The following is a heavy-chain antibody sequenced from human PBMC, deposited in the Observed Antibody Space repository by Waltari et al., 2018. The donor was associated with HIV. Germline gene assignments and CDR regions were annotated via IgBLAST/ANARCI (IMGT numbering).Heavy chain of an antibody. CDR1: GFSVSNHW. CDR2: ISSDGSTR. Sequence: VQLVESGGGSIKSGGSLRLSCAASGFSVSNHWMERVRQGPGKGLVWLGRISSDGSTREYADAVKGRFVISRDNARNTVYLQVNSLRVEDTAVYYCARASHYFEFSTFDGDYYFDLWGRGTRVAVSS. D-gene: IGHD3-9*01. J-gene: IGHJ4*02. V-gene: IGHV3-74*01. CDR3: ARASHYFEFSTFDGDYYFDL.